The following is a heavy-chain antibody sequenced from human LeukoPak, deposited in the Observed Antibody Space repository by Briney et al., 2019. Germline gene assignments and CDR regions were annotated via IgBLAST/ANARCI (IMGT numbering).Heavy chain of an antibody. J-gene: IGHJ3*02. CDR1: GASTSHFY. Sequence: SETLSLTCPVSGASTSHFYWNWIRQPPGKGLEWIGYMHNSGSSKHSPSLKSRVTISIDTSKNQFSLQLTSVTAADTAIYYCARSAEWLHNAFDIWGQGTMVSVSS. D-gene: IGHD5-12*01. CDR3: ARSAEWLHNAFDI. V-gene: IGHV4-59*01. CDR2: MHNSGSS.